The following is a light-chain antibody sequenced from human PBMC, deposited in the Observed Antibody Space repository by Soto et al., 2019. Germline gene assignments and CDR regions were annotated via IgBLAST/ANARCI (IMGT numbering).Light chain of an antibody. J-gene: IGKJ4*01. CDR2: AAS. CDR1: QGISSY. Sequence: DIQLTQSPSFLSASVGDRVTITCRASQGISSYLAWYQQKPWKAPKFLIYAASPLQSGVPSRFSGSGSGTEFTLTFGSLPPEDFAASFCQQLNSYPITVGGGTKVEI. V-gene: IGKV1-9*01. CDR3: QQLNSYPIT.